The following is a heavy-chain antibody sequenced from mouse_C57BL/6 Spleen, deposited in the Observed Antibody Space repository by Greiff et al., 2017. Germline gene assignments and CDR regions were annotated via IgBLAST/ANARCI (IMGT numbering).Heavy chain of an antibody. CDR1: GYTFTSYW. Sequence: VQLQQPGAELVKPGASVKLSCKASGYTFTSYWMQWVKQRPGQGLEWIGEIDPSDSYTNYNQKFKGKATLTVDTSSSTAYMQLSSLTSEDSAVYYCARSHYGSRSWFAYWGQGTLVTVSA. J-gene: IGHJ3*01. CDR3: ARSHYGSRSWFAY. CDR2: IDPSDSYT. V-gene: IGHV1-50*01. D-gene: IGHD1-1*01.